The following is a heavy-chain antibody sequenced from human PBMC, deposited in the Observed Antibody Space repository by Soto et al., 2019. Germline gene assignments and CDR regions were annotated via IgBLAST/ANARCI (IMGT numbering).Heavy chain of an antibody. CDR1: GGSVSSGNYY. V-gene: IGHV4-61*01. J-gene: IGHJ4*02. CDR3: ASRRAAAATLDY. CDR2: IYYTGST. Sequence: SETLSLTCSVSGGSVSSGNYYWSWIRQPPGKGLEWIGYIYYTGSTNYNPSLKSRVTISVDTSKNQFSLKLSSVTAADTAVYYCASRRAAAATLDYWGQGTLVTVSS. D-gene: IGHD6-13*01.